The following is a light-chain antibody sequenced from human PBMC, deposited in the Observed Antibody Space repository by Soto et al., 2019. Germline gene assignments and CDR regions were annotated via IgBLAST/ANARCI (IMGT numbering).Light chain of an antibody. CDR2: KAT. CDR1: QSIGSW. V-gene: IGKV1-5*03. Sequence: DIQMTQSPSTLPASVGDRVTVACRASQSIGSWLAWYQQKPGHAPKLLIYKATTLESGVPSRFSGSASGTEFTLTIASLQPDDFATYYCLQYADYSSFGQGTRVE. CDR3: LQYADYSS. J-gene: IGKJ1*01.